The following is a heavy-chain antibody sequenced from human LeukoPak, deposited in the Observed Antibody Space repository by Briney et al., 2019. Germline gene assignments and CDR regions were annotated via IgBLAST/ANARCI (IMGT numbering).Heavy chain of an antibody. D-gene: IGHD6-19*01. J-gene: IGHJ4*02. CDR1: GGSFSGYY. CDR3: ARALAVAGTQPGDY. Sequence: PSETLSLTCAVYGGSFSGYYWSWIRQPPGKGLEWIGEINHSGSTNYNPSLKSRVTISVDTSKNQFSLKLSSVTAADTAVYYCARALAVAGTQPGDYWGQGTLVTVSS. CDR2: INHSGST. V-gene: IGHV4-34*01.